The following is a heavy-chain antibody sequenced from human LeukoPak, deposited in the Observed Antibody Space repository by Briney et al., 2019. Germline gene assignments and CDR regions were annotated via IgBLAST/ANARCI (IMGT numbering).Heavy chain of an antibody. CDR1: GGSITNSNW. Sequence: SGTLSLTCAVSGGSITNSNWWTWVRPPPGKGLEWIGEIFHSGSTNYNSSLKSRVAISVDKSKNQFSLKLSSVTAADTAVYYCARVGYRSGWYGEAFDIWGQGTMVTVSS. CDR3: ARVGYRSGWYGEAFDI. V-gene: IGHV4-4*02. CDR2: IFHSGST. J-gene: IGHJ3*02. D-gene: IGHD6-19*01.